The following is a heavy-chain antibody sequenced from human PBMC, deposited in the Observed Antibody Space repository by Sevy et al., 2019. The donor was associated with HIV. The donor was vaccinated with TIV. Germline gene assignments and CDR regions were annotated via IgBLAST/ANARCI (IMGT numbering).Heavy chain of an antibody. J-gene: IGHJ6*03. CDR1: GYTFTSYG. CDR2: ISAYNGNT. V-gene: IGHV1-18*01. Sequence: ASVKVSCKASGYTFTSYGISWVRQAPGQGLEWMGWISAYNGNTNYAQKLQGRVTMTKDTSTSTAYMELRSLRSDDTAVYYCARTPYSGSYYYYYYYYMDVWGKGTTVTVSS. CDR3: ARTPYSGSYYYYYYYYMDV. D-gene: IGHD1-26*01.